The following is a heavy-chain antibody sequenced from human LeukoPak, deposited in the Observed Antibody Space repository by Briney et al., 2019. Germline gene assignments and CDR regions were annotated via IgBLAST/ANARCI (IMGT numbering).Heavy chain of an antibody. D-gene: IGHD4-17*01. CDR3: ARHLTTWGDN. Sequence: PSETLSLTCAVSGRSIGGSSYYWGWIRQPPGKGLEWIGSINYSGNGYYNPSLKGRLTMSVDTSKNHLSLKLTSVTAADSGLYYCARHLTTWGDNWGQGTVVIVSS. J-gene: IGHJ4*02. CDR1: GRSIGGSSYY. CDR2: INYSGNG. V-gene: IGHV4-39*01.